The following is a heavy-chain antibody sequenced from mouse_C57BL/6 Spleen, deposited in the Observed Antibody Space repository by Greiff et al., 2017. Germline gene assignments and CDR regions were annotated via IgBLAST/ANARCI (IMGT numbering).Heavy chain of an antibody. J-gene: IGHJ4*01. CDR1: GFSLSTSGMG. D-gene: IGHD2-3*01. CDR3: ARKDYDGYYGAIDY. CDR2: IYWVDDK. V-gene: IGHV8-12*01. Sequence: QVTLKECGPGILQSSQTLSLTCSFSGFSLSTSGMGVSWIRQPSGKGLEWLAHIYWVDDKRNNPSLKSRLTISKDTSRNQVFPKFTSVDTADTATYYCARKDYDGYYGAIDYWGQGTSVTVSS.